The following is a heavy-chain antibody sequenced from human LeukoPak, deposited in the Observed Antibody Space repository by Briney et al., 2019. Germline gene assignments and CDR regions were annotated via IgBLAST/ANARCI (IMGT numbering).Heavy chain of an antibody. CDR3: ARVFAYCGGDCYLDY. CDR1: GDTFSSYA. J-gene: IGHJ4*02. Sequence: SVKVSCKASGDTFSSYAISWVRQAPGQGLEWMGGIIPIFGTANYAQKFQDRVTITADESTSTAYMDLISLRSEDTAVYYCARVFAYCGGDCYLDYWGQGTLVTVSS. D-gene: IGHD2-21*02. CDR2: IIPIFGTA. V-gene: IGHV1-69*13.